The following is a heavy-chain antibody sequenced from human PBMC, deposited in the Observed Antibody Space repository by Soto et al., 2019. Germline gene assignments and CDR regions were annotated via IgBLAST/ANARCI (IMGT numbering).Heavy chain of an antibody. D-gene: IGHD3-22*01. Sequence: TSETLSLTCTVSGDSISTFYWGWMRQSPGKELEWIGYVYYTGSTNYNPSLKSRVTISVDRSKNQFSLKLTSANAADTAVYYCARGRTVRNYADDSSDYFYFFDYWGQGTQVTVSS. CDR1: GDSISTFY. J-gene: IGHJ4*02. CDR3: ARGRTVRNYADDSSDYFYFFDY. V-gene: IGHV4-59*01. CDR2: VYYTGST.